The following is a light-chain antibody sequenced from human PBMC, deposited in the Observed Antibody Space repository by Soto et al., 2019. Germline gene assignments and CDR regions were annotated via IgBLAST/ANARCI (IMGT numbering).Light chain of an antibody. CDR3: SSYAGTNNLL. CDR2: EVS. V-gene: IGLV2-8*01. J-gene: IGLJ2*01. CDR1: SSDVGGYDY. Sequence: QSVRTQPPSASGSPGQSVTISCTGTSSDVGGYDYVSWYQQHPGEAPKLMIYEVSKRPSGVPDRFSGSKSGNTASLTVSGLQAEDEADYYCSSYAGTNNLLFGGGTKVTVL.